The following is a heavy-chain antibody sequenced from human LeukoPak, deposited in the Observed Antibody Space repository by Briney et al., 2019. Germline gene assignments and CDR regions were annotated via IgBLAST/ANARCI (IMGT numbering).Heavy chain of an antibody. CDR1: GFTFSSYA. V-gene: IGHV3-30-3*01. D-gene: IGHD5-12*01. Sequence: PGRSLRLSCAASGFTFSSYAMHWVRQAPGKGLEWVAVISYYGSNKYYADSVKGRFTISRDNSKNTLYLQMNSLRAEGTAVYYCARDRVSGFLDYWGQGTLVTVSS. J-gene: IGHJ4*02. CDR3: ARDRVSGFLDY. CDR2: ISYYGSNK.